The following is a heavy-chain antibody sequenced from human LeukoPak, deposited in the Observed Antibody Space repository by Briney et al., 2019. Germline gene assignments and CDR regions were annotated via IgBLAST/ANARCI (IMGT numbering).Heavy chain of an antibody. Sequence: GGSLRLSCAASGFTFSNAWMSWVRQAPGKGLEWVGRIKSKTDGGTTDYAAPVKGRFTISRDDSKNTLYLQMNSLKTEDTAVYYCTTEDYVWGSYRYAAYWGQGTLVTASS. CDR1: GFTFSNAW. D-gene: IGHD3-16*02. J-gene: IGHJ4*02. CDR2: IKSKTDGGTT. CDR3: TTEDYVWGSYRYAAY. V-gene: IGHV3-15*01.